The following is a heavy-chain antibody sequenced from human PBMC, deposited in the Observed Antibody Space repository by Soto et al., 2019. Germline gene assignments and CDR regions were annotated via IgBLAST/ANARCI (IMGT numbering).Heavy chain of an antibody. CDR3: AREGDYYDSSGYYSHNWFDP. CDR1: GGSISSGGYS. J-gene: IGHJ5*02. Sequence: SETLSLTCAVSGGSISSGGYSWSWIRQPPGKGLEWIGYIYHSGSTYYNPSLKSRVTISVDRSKNQFSLKLSSVTAADTAVYYCAREGDYYDSSGYYSHNWFDPWGQGTLVTVSS. V-gene: IGHV4-30-2*01. D-gene: IGHD3-22*01. CDR2: IYHSGST.